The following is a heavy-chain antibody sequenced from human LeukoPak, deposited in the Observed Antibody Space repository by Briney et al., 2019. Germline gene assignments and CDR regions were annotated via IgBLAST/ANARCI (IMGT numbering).Heavy chain of an antibody. V-gene: IGHV1-8*01. CDR3: AREIVVVPAADYYYYGMDV. J-gene: IGHJ6*02. CDR1: GYTFTSYD. Sequence: ASVKVSCKASGYTFTSYDINWVRQAPGQGLEWMGWMNPNSGNTGYAQKFQGRVTMTRNTSISTAYMELSSLRSEDTAVSYCAREIVVVPAADYYYYGMDVWGQGTTVTVSS. CDR2: MNPNSGNT. D-gene: IGHD2-2*01.